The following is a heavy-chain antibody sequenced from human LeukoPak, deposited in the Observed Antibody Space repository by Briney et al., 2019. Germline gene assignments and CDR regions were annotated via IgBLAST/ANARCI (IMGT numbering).Heavy chain of an antibody. Sequence: PGGSLRLSCAAPGFSFDDYAIHWVRQAPGKGLEWVSLISGDGGGTFYADSVKGRFTISRDNSKNSLYLQMSSLRSEDTALYYCARESDSSGWYDSWGQGTLVTVSS. CDR1: GFSFDDYA. J-gene: IGHJ5*01. D-gene: IGHD3-22*01. V-gene: IGHV3-43*02. CDR3: ARESDSSGWYDS. CDR2: ISGDGGGT.